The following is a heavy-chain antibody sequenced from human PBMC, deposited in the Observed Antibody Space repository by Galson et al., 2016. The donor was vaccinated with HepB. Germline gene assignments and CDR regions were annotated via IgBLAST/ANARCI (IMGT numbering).Heavy chain of an antibody. CDR2: IYYIGTT. D-gene: IGHD3-16*01. Sequence: SETLSLTCSVSGDSISSRAYHWGWIRQPPGKGLEWIGSIYYIGTTYYNPSLKSRVSISVDTSKSQFSLTLNSMTAADTAVYYCARQTYYDYVWGSYSSFDFWGQGTVVTVSS. J-gene: IGHJ4*02. V-gene: IGHV4-39*01. CDR3: ARQTYYDYVWGSYSSFDF. CDR1: GDSISSRAYH.